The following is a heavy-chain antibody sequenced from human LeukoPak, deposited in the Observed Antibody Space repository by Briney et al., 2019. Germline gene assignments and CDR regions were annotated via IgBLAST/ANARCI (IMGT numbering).Heavy chain of an antibody. Sequence: GGSLRLSCAASGFTFDDYAMHWVRQAPGKGLEWVSGISWNSGSIGYADSVKGRFTISRDNAKNSLYLQMNSLRAEDMALYYCAKDSVAQGEDAFDIWGQGTMVTVSS. J-gene: IGHJ3*02. CDR2: ISWNSGSI. D-gene: IGHD6-19*01. CDR1: GFTFDDYA. V-gene: IGHV3-9*03. CDR3: AKDSVAQGEDAFDI.